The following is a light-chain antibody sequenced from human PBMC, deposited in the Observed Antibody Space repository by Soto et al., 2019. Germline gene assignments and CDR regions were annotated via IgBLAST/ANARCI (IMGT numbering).Light chain of an antibody. Sequence: DIQMTQSPSSLSASVGERVTITCQASQDITNYLNWYQQKPGKAPKILIYDASVLEAGVPSRFSGGGSGTHFTLTITSLQAEDVATYYCQQFDNLPLTFGGGTNLEIK. V-gene: IGKV1-33*01. CDR3: QQFDNLPLT. CDR1: QDITNY. CDR2: DAS. J-gene: IGKJ4*01.